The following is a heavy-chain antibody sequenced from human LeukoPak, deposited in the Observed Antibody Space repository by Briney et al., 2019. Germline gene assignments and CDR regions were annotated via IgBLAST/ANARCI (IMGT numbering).Heavy chain of an antibody. D-gene: IGHD6-13*01. Sequence: PSQTLSLTCAISGDSVSSNSAAWNWIRQSPSRGLEWLGRTYYRSKWYNDYAVSVKSRITINPDTSKNQFSLQLNSVTPEDTAVYYCARVHGQQLIYYYGMDVWGKGTTVTVSS. V-gene: IGHV6-1*01. J-gene: IGHJ6*04. CDR2: TYYRSKWYN. CDR1: GDSVSSNSAA. CDR3: ARVHGQQLIYYYGMDV.